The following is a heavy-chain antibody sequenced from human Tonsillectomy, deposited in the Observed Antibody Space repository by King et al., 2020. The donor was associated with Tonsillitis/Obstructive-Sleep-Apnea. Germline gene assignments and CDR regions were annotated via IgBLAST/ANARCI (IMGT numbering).Heavy chain of an antibody. Sequence: VQLVQSGGGLVKPGGSLRLSCAASGFTFSSYSMNWVRQAPGKGLEWVSSISSSSSYIYYADSVKGRFTISRDNAKNSLYLQMNSLRAEDTAVYYCARDGTGSVWYSGSYRYFDYWGQGTLVTVSS. J-gene: IGHJ4*02. D-gene: IGHD1-26*01. V-gene: IGHV3-21*01. CDR1: GFTFSSYS. CDR3: ARDGTGSVWYSGSYRYFDY. CDR2: ISSSSSYI.